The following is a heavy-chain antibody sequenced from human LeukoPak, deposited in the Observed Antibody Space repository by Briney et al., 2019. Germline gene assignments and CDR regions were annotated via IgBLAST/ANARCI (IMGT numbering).Heavy chain of an antibody. Sequence: GGSLRLSCAASGFTFSSYAMSWVRQAPGKGLEWVSAISGSGGSTYYADSVKGRFTISRDNSKNTLYLQMNSLRAEDTAVYYCAKVSGYDFWSGPHYWGQGTLVTVSS. CDR3: AKVSGYDFWSGPHY. V-gene: IGHV3-23*01. CDR1: GFTFSSYA. CDR2: ISGSGGST. D-gene: IGHD3-3*01. J-gene: IGHJ4*02.